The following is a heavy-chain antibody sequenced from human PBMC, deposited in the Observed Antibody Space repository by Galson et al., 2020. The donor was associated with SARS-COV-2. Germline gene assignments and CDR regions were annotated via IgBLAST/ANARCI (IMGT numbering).Heavy chain of an antibody. CDR2: ISGSGGST. Sequence: GGSLRLSCAASGFTFSSYAMSWVRQAPGKGLEWVSAISGSGGSTYYADSVKGRFTISRDNSKNTLYLQMNSLRAEDTAVYYCAKGEGDDFWSLGFPSYMDVWGKGTTVTVSS. J-gene: IGHJ6*03. CDR3: AKGEGDDFWSLGFPSYMDV. CDR1: GFTFSSYA. V-gene: IGHV3-23*01. D-gene: IGHD3-3*01.